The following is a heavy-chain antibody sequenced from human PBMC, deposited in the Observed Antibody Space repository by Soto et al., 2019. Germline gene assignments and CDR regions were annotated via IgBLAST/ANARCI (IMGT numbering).Heavy chain of an antibody. CDR1: GGSISSGGYY. D-gene: IGHD3-16*02. V-gene: IGHV4-31*03. J-gene: IGHJ5*02. CDR2: IYYSGST. CDR3: AGGWGVYGYVWGSYRSNWFDP. Sequence: QVQLQESGPGLVKPSQTLSLTCTVSGGSISSGGYYWSWIRQHPGKGLEWIGYIYYSGSTYYNPSRRSGFTRSVDTLQSLCAVTMSVVTGADTAVYYCAGGWGVYGYVWGSYRSNWFDPWGQGTLVTVSS.